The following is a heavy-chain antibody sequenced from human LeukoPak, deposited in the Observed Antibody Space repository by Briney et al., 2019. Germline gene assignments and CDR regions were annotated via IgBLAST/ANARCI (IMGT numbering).Heavy chain of an antibody. CDR1: GYSISSGYY. V-gene: IGHV4-38-2*02. J-gene: IGHJ4*02. CDR3: ARAKDFDY. CDR2: IYHSGST. Sequence: SETLSLTCTVPGYSISSGYYWGWIRQPPGKGVEGIGSIYHSGSTYYNPSLKSRVTISVDTSKNQFSLKLSSVTAADTAVYYCARAKDFDYWGQGTLVTVSS.